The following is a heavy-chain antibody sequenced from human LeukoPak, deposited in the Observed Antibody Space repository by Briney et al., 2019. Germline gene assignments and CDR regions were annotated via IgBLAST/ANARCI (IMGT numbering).Heavy chain of an antibody. J-gene: IGHJ5*02. Sequence: ASVKVSCKASGYTFTGYYMHWVRQAPGQGLEWMGWINPNSGGTNYAQKFQGRVTMTRDTSISTAYMELSRLRSDDTAVYYCARDRRGYSHGFRPYNWFDPWGQGTLVTVSS. CDR2: INPNSGGT. CDR1: GYTFTGYY. D-gene: IGHD5-18*01. V-gene: IGHV1-2*02. CDR3: ARDRRGYSHGFRPYNWFDP.